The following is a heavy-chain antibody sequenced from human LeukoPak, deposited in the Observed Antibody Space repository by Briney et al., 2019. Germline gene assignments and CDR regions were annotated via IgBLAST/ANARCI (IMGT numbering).Heavy chain of an antibody. J-gene: IGHJ4*02. CDR3: AKDNSRIAVALDY. V-gene: IGHV3-7*03. D-gene: IGHD6-19*01. CDR1: GFPFSSYW. CDR2: IKQDGGET. Sequence: GGSLRLSCAASGFPFSSYWMAWVRQAPGKGLEWVASIKQDGGETFYVDSVKGRFTISRDNAKNSLYLQMNSLRAEDTALYYCAKDNSRIAVALDYWGQGTLVTVSS.